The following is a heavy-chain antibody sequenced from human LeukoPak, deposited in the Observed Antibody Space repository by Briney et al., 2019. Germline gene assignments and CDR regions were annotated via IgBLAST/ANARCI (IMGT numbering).Heavy chain of an antibody. D-gene: IGHD2-2*01. CDR2: ISGSGGST. CDR1: GFTFSSYA. CDR3: AKNGGYCSSIRCYRFDY. V-gene: IGHV3-23*01. Sequence: GGSLRLSCAASGFTFSSYAMSWVRQAPGKGLEWVSAISGSGGSTYYADSVKGRFTISRDNSKNTLYLQMNSLRAEDTAVYYCAKNGGYCSSIRCYRFDYWGQGTLVTVSS. J-gene: IGHJ4*02.